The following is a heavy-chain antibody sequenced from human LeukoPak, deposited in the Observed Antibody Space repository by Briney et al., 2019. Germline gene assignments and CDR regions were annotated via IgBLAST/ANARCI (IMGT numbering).Heavy chain of an antibody. CDR2: IIPIFGTA. CDR1: GGTFSSYA. Sequence: ASVKVSCKASGGTFSSYAISWVRQAPGQGLEWMGGIIPIFGTANYAQKFQGRVTITADESTSTAYMELSSLRSEDTAVYYCARTDFDWSPFDPWGRGTLVTVSS. D-gene: IGHD3-9*01. V-gene: IGHV1-69*13. J-gene: IGHJ5*02. CDR3: ARTDFDWSPFDP.